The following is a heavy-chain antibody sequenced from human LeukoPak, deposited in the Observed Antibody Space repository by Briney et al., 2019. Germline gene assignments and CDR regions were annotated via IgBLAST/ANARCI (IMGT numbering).Heavy chain of an antibody. CDR1: GGTFSSYA. CDR2: IIPIFGTA. J-gene: IGHJ4*02. CDR3: ARGVRNFWSGYYLGYYFDH. Sequence: GSSVKVSCKASGGTFSSYAISWVRQAPGQGLEWMGGIIPIFGTANYAQKFQGRVTITTDESTSTAYMELSSLRSEDTAVYYCARGVRNFWSGYYLGYYFDHWGQGTLVTVSS. D-gene: IGHD3-3*01. V-gene: IGHV1-69*05.